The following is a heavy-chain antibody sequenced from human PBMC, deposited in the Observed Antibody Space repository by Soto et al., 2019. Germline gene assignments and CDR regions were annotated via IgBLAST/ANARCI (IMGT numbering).Heavy chain of an antibody. CDR2: IWYDGSKK. D-gene: IGHD3-3*01. Sequence: QVQLVESGGAVVQPGRSLRLSCAASGFTFSSYGMHWVRQAPGKGLEWVAVIWYDGSKKYYADTLKGRFTISRDNPENTLYLQMNSVRGEDTAVYYCARDAIAKEFFGQVTYYFVYGGQGTLVTDSS. CDR3: ARDAIAKEFFGQVTYYFVY. J-gene: IGHJ4*02. CDR1: GFTFSSYG. V-gene: IGHV3-33*01.